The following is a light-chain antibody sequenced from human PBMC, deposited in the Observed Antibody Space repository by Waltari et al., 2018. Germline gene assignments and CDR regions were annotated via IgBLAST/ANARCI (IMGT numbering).Light chain of an antibody. V-gene: IGLV3-9*01. CDR2: RDS. J-gene: IGLJ3*02. CDR1: DIGTKN. Sequence: SYELTQPLSASVALGQTASLTCGGSDIGTKNGHWYQQKPGPAPVLVLYRDSSRPSGIPERFSGSNSGTTATLTISGAQAGDEADYYCQVWDTRKNWVFGGGTKLTVL. CDR3: QVWDTRKNWV.